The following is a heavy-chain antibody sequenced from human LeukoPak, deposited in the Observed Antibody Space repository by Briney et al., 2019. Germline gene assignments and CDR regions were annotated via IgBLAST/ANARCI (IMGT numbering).Heavy chain of an antibody. CDR1: GGSISSYY. Sequence: SSETLSLTCTVSGGSISSYYWSWIRQPPGKGLEWVGYIYCSGSTNYNPSLKSRVTTSVDTSKNQLSLKLSSVTAADTAVYYCARVIGYCSSTSCFGYFDYWGQGTLVTVSS. J-gene: IGHJ4*02. V-gene: IGHV4-59*08. D-gene: IGHD2-2*01. CDR2: IYCSGST. CDR3: ARVIGYCSSTSCFGYFDY.